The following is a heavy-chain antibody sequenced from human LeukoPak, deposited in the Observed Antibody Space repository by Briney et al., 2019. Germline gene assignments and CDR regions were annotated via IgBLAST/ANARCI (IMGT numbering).Heavy chain of an antibody. D-gene: IGHD6-13*01. CDR3: ARDAFISLHRIAAAGTGYYGMDV. V-gene: IGHV4-31*03. Sequence: PSETLSLTCTVSGGSISSSSYYWGWIRQPPGKGLEWIGYIYYSGSTYYNPSLKSRVTISVDTSRNQFSLKLSSVTAADTAVYYCARDAFISLHRIAAAGTGYYGMDVWGQGTTVTVSS. CDR2: IYYSGST. J-gene: IGHJ6*02. CDR1: GGSISSSSYY.